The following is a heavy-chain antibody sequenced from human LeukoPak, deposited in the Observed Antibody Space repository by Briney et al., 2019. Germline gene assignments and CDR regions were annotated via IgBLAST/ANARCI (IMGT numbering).Heavy chain of an antibody. CDR2: INPSGGST. D-gene: IGHD6-13*01. CDR1: GYTFTSYY. V-gene: IGHV1-46*01. Sequence: ASVKVSCKASGYTFTSYYMHWVRQAPGQGLEWVGIINPSGGSTSYAQKFQGRVTMTRDTSTSTVYMELSSLRSEDTAVYYCARGAAAGTMRGAFDIWGQGTMVTVSS. CDR3: ARGAAAGTMRGAFDI. J-gene: IGHJ3*02.